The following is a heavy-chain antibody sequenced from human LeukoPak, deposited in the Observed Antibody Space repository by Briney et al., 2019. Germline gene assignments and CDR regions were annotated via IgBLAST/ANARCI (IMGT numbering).Heavy chain of an antibody. V-gene: IGHV1-24*01. CDR2: FDPEDGET. CDR1: GGTFSSYA. D-gene: IGHD3-10*01. J-gene: IGHJ4*02. Sequence: ASVKVSCKASGGTFSSYAFSWVRQAPGKGLEWMGGFDPEDGETIYAQKFQGRVTMTEDTSTDTAYMELSSLRSEDTAVYYCATVPTSVRGVLLDYWGQGTLVTVSS. CDR3: ATVPTSVRGVLLDY.